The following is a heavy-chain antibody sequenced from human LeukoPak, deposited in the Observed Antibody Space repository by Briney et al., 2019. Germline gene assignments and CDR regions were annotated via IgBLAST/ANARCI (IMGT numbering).Heavy chain of an antibody. CDR1: GYTFTSYG. J-gene: IGHJ6*03. Sequence: ASVKVSCKASGYTFTSYGISWVRQAPGQGLEWMGWISAYNGNTNYAQKFQGRVTMTRDTSISTAYLELSRLRSDDTAVYYCARAYCSSTSCYLSTYYYMDVWGKGTTVTVSS. V-gene: IGHV1-18*01. CDR2: ISAYNGNT. D-gene: IGHD2-2*01. CDR3: ARAYCSSTSCYLSTYYYMDV.